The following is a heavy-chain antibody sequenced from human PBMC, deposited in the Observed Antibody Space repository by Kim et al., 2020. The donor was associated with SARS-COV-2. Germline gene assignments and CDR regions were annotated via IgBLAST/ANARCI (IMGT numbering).Heavy chain of an antibody. CDR2: IIPIFGTA. J-gene: IGHJ6*02. Sequence: SVKVSCKASGGTFSSYAISWVRQAPGQGLEWMGGIIPIFGTANYAQKFQGRVTITADESTSTAYMELSSLRSEDTAVYYCARDKSSIYGSGSYYPSPNYYYYYGMDVWGQGTTVTVSS. CDR3: ARDKSSIYGSGSYYPSPNYYYYYGMDV. D-gene: IGHD3-10*01. V-gene: IGHV1-69*13. CDR1: GGTFSSYA.